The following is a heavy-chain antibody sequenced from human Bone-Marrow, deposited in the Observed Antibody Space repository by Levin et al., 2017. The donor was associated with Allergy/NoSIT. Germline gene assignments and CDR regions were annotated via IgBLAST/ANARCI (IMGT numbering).Heavy chain of an antibody. CDR1: EFTFSGYT. J-gene: IGHJ4*02. CDR3: ARGRPLGYFDY. Sequence: GESLKISCAASEFTFSGYTLNWVRQAPGKGLEWVSYISSSSSTIYYADSVKGRFTISRDNAKNSLYLQMNSLRADDTAVYYCARGRPLGYFDYWGQGALVTVSS. V-gene: IGHV3-48*01. CDR2: ISSSSSTI. D-gene: IGHD3-16*01.